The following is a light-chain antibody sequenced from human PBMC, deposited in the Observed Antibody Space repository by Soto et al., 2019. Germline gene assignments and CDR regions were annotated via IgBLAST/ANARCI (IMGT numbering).Light chain of an antibody. CDR3: QQYRNLLFT. CDR2: DAS. CDR1: QDITNY. J-gene: IGKJ4*01. Sequence: DIQMTQSPSSLSASVGDRVTITCQASQDITNYLNWYQQRPGKAPKLLIYDASILETGVPSRFSGSGSGTHFTFNITRLNPEDVATYYCQQYRNLLFTFGGGTRVEIK. V-gene: IGKV1-33*01.